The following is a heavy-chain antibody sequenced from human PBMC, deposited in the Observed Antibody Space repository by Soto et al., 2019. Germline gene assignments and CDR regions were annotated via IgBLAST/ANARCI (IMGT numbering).Heavy chain of an antibody. D-gene: IGHD1-1*01. CDR3: VRDGTKTLRDWFDP. CDR2: IYATGTT. J-gene: IGHJ5*02. CDR1: GASISGFY. V-gene: IGHV4-4*07. Sequence: QVQLQESGPGLVKPSETLSLSSTVSGASISGFYWSWIRKSAGKGLEWIGRIYATGTTDYNPSLKSRVMMSVDTSKKQFSLKLRSVTAADTAVYYCVRDGTKTLRDWFDPWGHGISVTVSS.